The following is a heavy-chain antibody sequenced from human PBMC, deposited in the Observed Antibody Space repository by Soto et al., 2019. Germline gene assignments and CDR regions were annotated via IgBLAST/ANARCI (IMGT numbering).Heavy chain of an antibody. D-gene: IGHD3-3*01. CDR1: GFTFSSYA. CDR3: AKQYYDFWSGYYTLPFDY. CDR2: ISGSGGST. J-gene: IGHJ4*02. V-gene: IGHV3-23*01. Sequence: PGGSLRLSCAASGFTFSSYAMSWVRQAPGKGLEWVSAISGSGGSTYYADSVKGRFTISRDNSKNTLYLQMNSLRAEDTAVYYCAKQYYDFWSGYYTLPFDYWGQGTLVTVSS.